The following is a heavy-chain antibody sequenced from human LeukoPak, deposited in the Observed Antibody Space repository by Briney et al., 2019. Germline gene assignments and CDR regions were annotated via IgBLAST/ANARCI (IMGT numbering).Heavy chain of an antibody. Sequence: SVKVSCKASGGTFSSYAISWVRQAPGQGLEWMGRIIPIFGIANYAQKFQGRVTITADKSTSTAYMELSSLRSEDTAVYYCARDQLDTAMVTSRGSNNWFDPWGQGALVTVSS. J-gene: IGHJ5*02. D-gene: IGHD5-18*01. CDR3: ARDQLDTAMVTSRGSNNWFDP. V-gene: IGHV1-69*04. CDR2: IIPIFGIA. CDR1: GGTFSSYA.